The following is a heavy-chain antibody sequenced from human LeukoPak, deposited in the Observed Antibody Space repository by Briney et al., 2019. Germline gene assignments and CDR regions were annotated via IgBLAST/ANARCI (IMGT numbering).Heavy chain of an antibody. CDR2: INSGGSRT. Sequence: GGSLRLSCAASGFTFSSYCTHWVRQAPWKGLVWVQRINSGGSRTRYAGSVKGRFNISRDNAKNTLYLQMNSLRAEDTAVYYCARVAAQGKIRLFDYWGQGTLVTVSS. CDR3: ARVAAQGKIRLFDY. CDR1: GFTFSSYC. J-gene: IGHJ4*02. V-gene: IGHV3-74*01. D-gene: IGHD6-13*01.